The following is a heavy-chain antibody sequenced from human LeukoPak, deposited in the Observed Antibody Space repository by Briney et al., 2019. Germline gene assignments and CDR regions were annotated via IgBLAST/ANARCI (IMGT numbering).Heavy chain of an antibody. V-gene: IGHV3-30*03. CDR3: RAADEAVDAFDI. J-gene: IGHJ3*02. CDR1: GFTFGSYG. D-gene: IGHD6-25*01. Sequence: GGSLRLSCAASGFTFGSYGMHWVRQAPGKGLEWVAVISYDGSNKYYADSVKGRFTISRDNSKNTLYLQMNSLRAEDTAVYFCRAADEAVDAFDIWGQGTMVTVSS. CDR2: ISYDGSNK.